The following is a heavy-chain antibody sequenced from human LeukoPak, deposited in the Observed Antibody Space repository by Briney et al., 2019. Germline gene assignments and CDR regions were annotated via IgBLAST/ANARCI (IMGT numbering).Heavy chain of an antibody. Sequence: GGSLRLSCEASGSTFSTYGIHWVRQAPGKGLEWVAFIRYDGNNKDYADSVKGRFTISRDTSKNTLFLQMNSLRPEDTAVYYCAREGSGNYYFDYWGQGTLVTVSS. D-gene: IGHD1-26*01. CDR2: IRYDGNNK. J-gene: IGHJ4*02. V-gene: IGHV3-30*02. CDR3: AREGSGNYYFDY. CDR1: GSTFSTYG.